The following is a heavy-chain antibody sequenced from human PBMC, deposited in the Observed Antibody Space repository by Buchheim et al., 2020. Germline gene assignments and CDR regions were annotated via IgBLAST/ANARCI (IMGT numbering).Heavy chain of an antibody. CDR1: GFTFSSYS. V-gene: IGHV3-48*01. J-gene: IGHJ4*02. D-gene: IGHD3-22*01. Sequence: EVQLVESGGGLLQPGGSLRLSCAASGFTFSSYSMNWVRQAPGKGLEWLSYISGIGSTIYYADSVKGRFTISRDGAKNSLYLQMNSLRADDTAVYYCARAPYYYDSTGLGYWGQGTL. CDR3: ARAPYYYDSTGLGY. CDR2: ISGIGSTI.